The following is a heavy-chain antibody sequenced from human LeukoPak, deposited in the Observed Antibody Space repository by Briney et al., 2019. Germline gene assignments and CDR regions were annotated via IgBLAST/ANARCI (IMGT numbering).Heavy chain of an antibody. CDR2: INPSGGST. D-gene: IGHD3-22*01. V-gene: IGHV1-46*01. CDR3: ARRFNYYDSSGYYEGFYFDY. J-gene: IGHJ4*02. CDR1: GYTFTSYH. Sequence: EASVKVSCKASGYTFTSYHMHWVRQAPGQGLEWMGIINPSGGSTSYPQKFQGRVTMTRDTSTSTVFMELSSLRSDDTAVYYCARRFNYYDSSGYYEGFYFDYWGQGTLVTVSS.